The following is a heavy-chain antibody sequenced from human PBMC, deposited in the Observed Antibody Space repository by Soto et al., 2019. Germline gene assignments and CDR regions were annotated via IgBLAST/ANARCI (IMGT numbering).Heavy chain of an antibody. V-gene: IGHV1-24*01. J-gene: IGHJ6*02. D-gene: IGHD2-15*01. Sequence: ASVKVSCKVSGYTLTELSMHWVRQAPGKGLEWMGGFDPEDGETIYAQKFQGRVTMTEDTSTDTAYMELSSLRSEDTAVYYCATVGYCSGGSCDSGYYYYGMDVWGQGTTVTVSS. CDR1: GYTLTELS. CDR3: ATVGYCSGGSCDSGYYYYGMDV. CDR2: FDPEDGET.